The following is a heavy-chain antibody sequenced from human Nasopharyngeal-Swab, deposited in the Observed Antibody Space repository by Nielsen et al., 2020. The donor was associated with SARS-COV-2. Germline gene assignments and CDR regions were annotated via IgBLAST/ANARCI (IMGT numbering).Heavy chain of an antibody. J-gene: IGHJ6*02. CDR3: ARVAVGDFWSGPSPRNMDV. CDR1: GFTFSSYW. V-gene: IGHV3-21*01. Sequence: GESLKISCAASGFTFSSYWMNWVRQAPGKGLEWVSSISSSSSYIYYADSVKGRFTISRDNAKNSLYLQMHSLRAEDTAVYYCARVAVGDFWSGPSPRNMDVWGQGTTVTVSS. D-gene: IGHD3-3*01. CDR2: ISSSSSYI.